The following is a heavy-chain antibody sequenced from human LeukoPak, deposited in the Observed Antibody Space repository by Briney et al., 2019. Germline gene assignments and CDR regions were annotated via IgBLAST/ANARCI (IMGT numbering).Heavy chain of an antibody. CDR1: GFTFSNYW. CDR2: ISGTSNTI. V-gene: IGHV3-48*01. D-gene: IGHD6-13*01. CDR3: ARDLGSYSSSWYMGFDY. Sequence: GGSLRLSCVASGFTFSNYWMSWVRQAPGKGLEWVSYISGTSNTIYYADSVKGRFTISRDNAKNSLYLQVNSLRAEDTAIYYCARDLGSYSSSWYMGFDYWGQGTLVTVSS. J-gene: IGHJ4*02.